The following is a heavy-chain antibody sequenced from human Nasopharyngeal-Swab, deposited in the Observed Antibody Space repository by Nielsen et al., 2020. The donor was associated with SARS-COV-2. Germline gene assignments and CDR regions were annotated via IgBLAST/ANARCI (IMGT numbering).Heavy chain of an antibody. CDR1: GFTFRSYA. CDR2: ISASDYTT. D-gene: IGHD5-12*01. V-gene: IGHV3-23*01. CDR3: AKDRDSGDDSDDYYHYYGMDV. Sequence: GESLKISCAASGFTFRSYAISWVRQAPGKGLEWVSVISASDYTTYYADSVKGRFTISRDNSKNKVNLQMNSLRAEDTAIYYCAKDRDSGDDSDDYYHYYGMDVWGQGTTVTVFS. J-gene: IGHJ6*02.